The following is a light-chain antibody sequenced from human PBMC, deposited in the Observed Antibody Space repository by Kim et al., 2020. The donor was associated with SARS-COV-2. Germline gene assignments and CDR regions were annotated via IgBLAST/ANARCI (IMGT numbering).Light chain of an antibody. Sequence: PGKTARITCGGNNIGSKSVHWYQQQPGQAPVLVIYYDSDRPSGIPERFSGSNSGNTATLTISRVEAGDEADYYCQVWDSSSDHTGVFGGGTQLTVL. CDR2: YDS. J-gene: IGLJ3*02. CDR3: QVWDSSSDHTGV. CDR1: NIGSKS. V-gene: IGLV3-21*04.